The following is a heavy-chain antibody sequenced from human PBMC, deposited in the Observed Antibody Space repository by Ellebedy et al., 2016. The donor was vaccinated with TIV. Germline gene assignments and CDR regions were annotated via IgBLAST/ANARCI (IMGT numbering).Heavy chain of an antibody. Sequence: ASVKVSCKASGYTFTSYYIHWVRQAPGQGLEWMGIINPSGCSTSYAQKFQGRVTMTRDTSTSTVYMELSSLRSEDTAVYYCAREPYDTGLSAFDPWGQGTLVTVST. CDR3: AREPYDTGLSAFDP. D-gene: IGHD2-8*02. CDR1: GYTFTSYY. J-gene: IGHJ5*02. V-gene: IGHV1-46*01. CDR2: INPSGCST.